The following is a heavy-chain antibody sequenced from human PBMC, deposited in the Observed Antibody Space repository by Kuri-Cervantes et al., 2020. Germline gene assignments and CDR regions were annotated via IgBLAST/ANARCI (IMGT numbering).Heavy chain of an antibody. V-gene: IGHV3-30*18. Sequence: GESLKISCAASGFTFSSYGMHWVRQAPGKGLEWVAVISYDGGNKYYADSVKGRFTISRDNSKNTLYLQMNSLRAEDTAVYYCAKDDGTYYDILTGYYDYWGQGTLVTVSS. D-gene: IGHD3-9*01. J-gene: IGHJ4*02. CDR2: ISYDGGNK. CDR1: GFTFSSYG. CDR3: AKDDGTYYDILTGYYDY.